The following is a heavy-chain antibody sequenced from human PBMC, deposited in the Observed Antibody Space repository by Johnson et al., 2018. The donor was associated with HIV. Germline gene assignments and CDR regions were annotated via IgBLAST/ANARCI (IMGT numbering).Heavy chain of an antibody. Sequence: VQLVESGGGLVQRGGSLRLSCAASGFSVSSNYMSWVRQAPGKGLEWVSVIFGGGTTYYTDSVKGRFTISRDNSKNTLYLQMNSLRAEDTAVYYCARDPFPRFYAFDIWGQGTMVTVSS. CDR2: IFGGGTT. CDR3: ARDPFPRFYAFDI. CDR1: GFSVSSNY. V-gene: IGHV3-66*01. J-gene: IGHJ3*02.